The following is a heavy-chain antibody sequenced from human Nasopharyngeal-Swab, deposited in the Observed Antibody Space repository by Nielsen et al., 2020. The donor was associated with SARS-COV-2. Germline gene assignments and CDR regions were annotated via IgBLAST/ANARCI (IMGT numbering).Heavy chain of an antibody. CDR3: AKDYNSVGWGSNKIYYMDV. J-gene: IGHJ6*03. CDR2: ISGSGGST. CDR1: GFTFSSYA. Sequence: GESLKISCAASGFTFSSYAMSWVRQAPGKGLEWVSAISGSGGSTYYADSVKGRFTISRDNPKNTLYLQMNSLRAEDTAVYYCAKDYNSVGWGSNKIYYMDVWGKGTTVTVSS. V-gene: IGHV3-23*01. D-gene: IGHD3-16*01.